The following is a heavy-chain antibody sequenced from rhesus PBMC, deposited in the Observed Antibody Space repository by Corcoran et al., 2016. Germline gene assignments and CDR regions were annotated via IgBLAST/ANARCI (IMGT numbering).Heavy chain of an antibody. D-gene: IGHD6-25*01. CDR3: AREYNGSWNRAFDF. CDR1: GYSISSGYG. V-gene: IGHV4-122*02. J-gene: IGHJ3*01. Sequence: QLQLQESGPGLVKPSETLSLTCAVSGYSISSGYGWSWIRQPPGKGLEWIGYISYSGSTSYNPSLKSRVTISRDTSKNQFSLKLSSVTAADTAVYYCAREYNGSWNRAFDFWGQGLRVTVSS. CDR2: ISYSGST.